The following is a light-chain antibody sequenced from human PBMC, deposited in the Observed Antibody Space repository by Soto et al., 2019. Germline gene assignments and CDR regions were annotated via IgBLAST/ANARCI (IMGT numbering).Light chain of an antibody. J-gene: IGLJ3*02. CDR1: SSDVGDYRY. V-gene: IGLV2-14*01. CDR3: SSYTSSSPVG. Sequence: QSALTQPASVSGSPGQSITISCTGTSSDVGDYRYVSWYQQYPGKAPKLMIYEVSNRPSGVSNRFSGSKSGNTASLTISGLQAEDEADYYCSSYTSSSPVGFGGGTKLTVL. CDR2: EVS.